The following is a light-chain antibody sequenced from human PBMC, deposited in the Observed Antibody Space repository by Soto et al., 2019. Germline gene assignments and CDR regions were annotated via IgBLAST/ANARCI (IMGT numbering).Light chain of an antibody. CDR2: AAS. CDR3: QQSYSTPRT. V-gene: IGKV1-39*01. CDR1: QSISSY. J-gene: IGKJ2*01. Sequence: DLQMTQSPSSLSASVGDRVTITCRASQSISSYLNWYQQKPGKAPKLLIYAASSLQSGVPSRFSGSGSGTDFPLTISSLQPEDFATYYCQQSYSTPRTFGQGTKLEIK.